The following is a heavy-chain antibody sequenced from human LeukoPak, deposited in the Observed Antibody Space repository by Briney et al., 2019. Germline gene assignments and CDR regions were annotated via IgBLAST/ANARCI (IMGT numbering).Heavy chain of an antibody. D-gene: IGHD3-22*01. V-gene: IGHV4-39*01. J-gene: IGHJ5*02. CDR2: IYYSGTT. CDR3: ARLGGTMKLSFS. CDR1: GGSISSSGYY. Sequence: PETLSLTCTVSGGSISSSGYYWGWIRQPPGKGLEWIGSIYYSGTTYYNPSLKSRITVSVDTSKNQFFLNLTSVTAADTAVYYCARLGGTMKLSFSWGQGTQVTVSS.